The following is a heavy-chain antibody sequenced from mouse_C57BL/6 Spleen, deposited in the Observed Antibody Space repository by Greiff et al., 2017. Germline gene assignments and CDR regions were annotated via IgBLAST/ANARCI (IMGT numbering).Heavy chain of an antibody. J-gene: IGHJ2*01. CDR3: ARLGGFDY. V-gene: IGHV1-69*01. CDR2: IDPSDSYT. CDR1: GYTFTSSW. D-gene: IGHD3-3*01. Sequence: QVQLKQPGAELVMPGASVKLSCKASGYTFTSSWMHWVKQRPGQGLEWIGEIDPSDSYTNNNQKFKGKSTLTVDKSSSTAYMQLSSLTSEDSAVYYCARLGGFDYWGQGTTLTVSS.